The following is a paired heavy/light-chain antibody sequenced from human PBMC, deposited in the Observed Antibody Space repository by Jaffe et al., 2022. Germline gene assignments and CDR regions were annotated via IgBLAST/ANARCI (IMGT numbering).Light chain of an antibody. CDR2: WAS. CDR1: QSVLYSSNNKSY. J-gene: IGKJ4*01. Sequence: DIVMTQSPDSLAVSLGERATINCESSQSVLYSSNNKSYLTWYQHKPGQPPKLLIYWASTRESGVPDRFSGSGSGTDFTLTISSLQAEDVAVYYCQQYYSTPLTFGGGTKVEIK. V-gene: IGKV4-1*01. CDR3: QQYYSTPLT.
Heavy chain of an antibody. Sequence: QVQLQESGPGVVKPSETLSLTCTVSRGTVSSGSYYWSWIRQPPGKALEWIGYIYYSGSTTYNPSLKSRVTISVDTSKNQFSLKLSSVTAADTAVYYCARFRVGDDFWSGALDIWGQGTMVTVSS. CDR3: ARFRVGDDFWSGALDI. CDR1: RGTVSSGSYY. CDR2: IYYSGST. V-gene: IGHV4-61*01. D-gene: IGHD3-3*01. J-gene: IGHJ3*02.